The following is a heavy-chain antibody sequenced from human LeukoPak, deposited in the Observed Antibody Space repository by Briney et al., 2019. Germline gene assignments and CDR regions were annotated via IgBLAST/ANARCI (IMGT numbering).Heavy chain of an antibody. V-gene: IGHV4-59*11. CDR3: AGGYEADYYYMDV. D-gene: IGHD5-12*01. J-gene: IGHJ6*03. Sequence: SETLSLTCTVSGGSISSHYWSWIRQPPGKGLEWSGYIYYSGSTNYNPSLKSRVTISVDTSKNQFSLKLSSVTAADTAVYYCAGGYEADYYYMDVWGKGTTVTVSS. CDR2: IYYSGST. CDR1: GGSISSHY.